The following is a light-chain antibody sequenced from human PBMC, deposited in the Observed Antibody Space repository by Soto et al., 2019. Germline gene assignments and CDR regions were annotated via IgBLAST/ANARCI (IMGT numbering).Light chain of an antibody. CDR3: QQRHMWPIT. Sequence: EIVLTQSPATLSLSPGGRATLSCRASQSVSSDLAWYQQKPGQAPRLLIYDASNRATGIPDRFSGSGSGTDFTLTISSLEPEDSAVYYCQQRHMWPITFGQGTRLEIK. J-gene: IGKJ5*01. CDR1: QSVSSD. CDR2: DAS. V-gene: IGKV3-11*01.